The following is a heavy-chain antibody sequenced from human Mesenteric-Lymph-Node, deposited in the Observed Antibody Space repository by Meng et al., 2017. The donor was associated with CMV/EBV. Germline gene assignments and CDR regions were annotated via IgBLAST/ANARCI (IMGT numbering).Heavy chain of an antibody. J-gene: IGHJ4*02. CDR2: INSDGSST. V-gene: IGHV3-74*01. Sequence: GSLRLSCAASGFTFSSYWMYWVRQAPGKGLVWVSRINSDGSSTIYADSVKGRFTISRDNAKNTLYLQMNSLRAEDTAVYYCAFLPYYSSSSSDYWGQGTLVTVSS. CDR1: GFTFSSYW. D-gene: IGHD6-6*01. CDR3: AFLPYYSSSSSDY.